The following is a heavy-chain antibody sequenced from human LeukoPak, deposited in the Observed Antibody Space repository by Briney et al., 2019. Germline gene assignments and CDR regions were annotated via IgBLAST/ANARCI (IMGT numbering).Heavy chain of an antibody. V-gene: IGHV4-34*01. CDR2: INHSGST. Sequence: SETLSLTCAVYGGSFSGYYWSWIRQPPGKGLEWIGEINHSGSTNYNPSLKSRVTISVDTSKNQFSLKLSSVTAADTAVYYCARGRRCASSTSFYRRFGWFDPWGQGTLVTVSS. D-gene: IGHD2-2*02. CDR3: ARGRRCASSTSFYRRFGWFDP. CDR1: GGSFSGYY. J-gene: IGHJ5*02.